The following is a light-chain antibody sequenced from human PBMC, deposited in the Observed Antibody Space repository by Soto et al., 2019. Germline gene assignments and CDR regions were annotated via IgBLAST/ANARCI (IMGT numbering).Light chain of an antibody. CDR3: GTWDRSVSWV. Sequence: QSVLTQPPSVSAAPGQKVTISCSGSSSNIGNNYVSWYQQLPGTAPKLLIYENNKRPSGIPDRFSGSKSGTSATLGITGLQTGDEADYYCGTWDRSVSWVFGTGTRSPS. J-gene: IGLJ1*01. CDR2: ENN. CDR1: SSNIGNNY. V-gene: IGLV1-51*02.